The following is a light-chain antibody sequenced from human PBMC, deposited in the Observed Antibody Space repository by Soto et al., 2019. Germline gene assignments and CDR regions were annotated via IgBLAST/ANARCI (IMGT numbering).Light chain of an antibody. CDR2: CVN. CDR3: QQYGSSGWT. J-gene: IGKJ1*01. CDR1: QSVSSNY. Sequence: IMLKQSPGALSLSPGERATLSCRASQSVSSNYLAWYQQKPGQAPRLLIYCVNSRATGIPDRFTGSGSGTDFTLTISRLEPDDSVVYYCQQYGSSGWTFGQGTKVDI. V-gene: IGKV3-20*01.